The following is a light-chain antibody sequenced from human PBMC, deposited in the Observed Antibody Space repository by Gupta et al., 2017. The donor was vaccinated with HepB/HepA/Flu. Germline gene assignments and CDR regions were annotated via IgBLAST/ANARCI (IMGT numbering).Light chain of an antibody. J-gene: IGKJ3*01. CDR1: QSVSSY. CDR2: DAS. Sequence: EIVLTQSPATLSLSPGERATLSCRASQSVSSYLAWYQKKQGQAPRRLIYDASNRPKGSVAKCSGSGVGTDSNVTISSRDPEDFEVYYCQQPSNCHPFFTFGHGTNVDIK. V-gene: IGKV3-11*01. CDR3: QQPSNCHPFFT.